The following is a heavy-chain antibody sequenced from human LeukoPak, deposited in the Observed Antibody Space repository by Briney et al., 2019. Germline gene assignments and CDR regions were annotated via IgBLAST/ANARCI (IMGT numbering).Heavy chain of an antibody. CDR2: TYYSGST. J-gene: IGHJ4*02. CDR1: GGSITHHY. Sequence: KASETLSLTCTVSGGSITHHYWSWIRQPPGKGLEWIGYTYYSGSTNYNPSPKSRVTISADTSKNQFSLKLSAVTAADTAVYYCARHIPGIAAAGFDYWGQGNLVTVSS. V-gene: IGHV4-59*08. D-gene: IGHD6-13*01. CDR3: ARHIPGIAAAGFDY.